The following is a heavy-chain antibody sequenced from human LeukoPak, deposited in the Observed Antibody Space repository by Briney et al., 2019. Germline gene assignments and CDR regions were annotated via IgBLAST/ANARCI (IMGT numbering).Heavy chain of an antibody. CDR2: ISSSSSYT. V-gene: IGHV3-11*05. D-gene: IGHD4-17*01. J-gene: IGHJ3*02. Sequence: PGGSLRLSCVASGFTFSDYYMSWIRPAPGKGREWVSYISSSSSYTNYADSVKGRFTISRDNAKNSLYLQMNSLRAEDTAVYYCARDGRGLGDYDAFDIWGQGTMVTVSS. CDR1: GFTFSDYY. CDR3: ARDGRGLGDYDAFDI.